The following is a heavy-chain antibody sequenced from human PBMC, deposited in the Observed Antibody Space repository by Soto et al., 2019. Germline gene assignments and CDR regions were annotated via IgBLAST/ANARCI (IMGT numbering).Heavy chain of an antibody. D-gene: IGHD3-10*01. J-gene: IGHJ6*02. CDR1: RFAFSSYT. Sequence: QLVESGGGLVKPGGSLRVSCAASRFAFSSYTMHWVRQAPMKGLEWVASINSVGSYIYYADSVEGRFTISRDNAKNSVYLQMSSLGAGDTAVYYCTRDRSSFLRGRIRGSCGGLDVWGQGTKVLVS. CDR3: TRDRSSFLRGRIRGSCGGLDV. V-gene: IGHV3-21*01. CDR2: INSVGSYI.